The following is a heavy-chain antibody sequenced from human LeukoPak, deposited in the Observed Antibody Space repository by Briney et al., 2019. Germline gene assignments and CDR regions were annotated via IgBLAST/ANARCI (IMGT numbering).Heavy chain of an antibody. V-gene: IGHV3-23*01. CDR3: AKFRSTSGSYPLDY. Sequence: AGGSLRLSCAASGFTFSSYAMSWVRQAPGKGLEWVSAISGSGGSTYYADSVKGRFTISRDNAKNSLYLQMNSLRAEDTAVYYCAKFRSTSGSYPLDYWGQGTLVTVSS. CDR2: ISGSGGST. J-gene: IGHJ4*02. CDR1: GFTFSSYA. D-gene: IGHD1-26*01.